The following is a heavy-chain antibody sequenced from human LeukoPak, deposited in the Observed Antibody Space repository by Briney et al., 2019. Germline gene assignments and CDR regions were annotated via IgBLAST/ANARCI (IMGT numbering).Heavy chain of an antibody. CDR3: AKRGVVIRVILVGFHKEAYYFDS. CDR1: GFTVSDDY. J-gene: IGHJ4*02. V-gene: IGHV3-53*01. Sequence: GGSLTLSCAVSGFTVSDDYMAWVRLAPGRGLEWLSLIYGDGTKFYTDSVRGRFTISRDNSKNTLYLQMNSLRAEDTAVYFCAKRGVVIRVILVGFHKEAYYFDSWGQGALVTVSS. D-gene: IGHD3-22*01. CDR2: IYGDGTK.